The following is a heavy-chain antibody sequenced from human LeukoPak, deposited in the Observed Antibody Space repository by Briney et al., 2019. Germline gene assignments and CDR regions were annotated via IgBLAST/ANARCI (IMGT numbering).Heavy chain of an antibody. J-gene: IGHJ6*03. V-gene: IGHV3-11*01. CDR1: GFTFSDCY. D-gene: IGHD3-10*01. CDR3: ARVAPRIWFGELLPNYYYYYMDV. CDR2: ISSSGSTI. Sequence: TGGSLRLSCAASGFTFSDCYMSWIRQAPGKGLEWVSYISSSGSTIYYADSVKGRFTISRDNAKNSLYLQMNSLRAEDTAVYYCARVAPRIWFGELLPNYYYYYMDVWGKGTTVTISS.